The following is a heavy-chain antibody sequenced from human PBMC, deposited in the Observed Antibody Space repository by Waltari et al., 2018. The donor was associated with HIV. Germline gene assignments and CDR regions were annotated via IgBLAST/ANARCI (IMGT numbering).Heavy chain of an antibody. CDR2: VSGSSTYM. V-gene: IGHV3-21*02. J-gene: IGHJ4*02. CDR1: GFAFRGII. Sequence: EVRLVESGGGLVKPGGSLIISCSASGFAFRGIIMTWVRQAPGKGLECVSSVSGSSTYMYNSDSVKGRFTISRDNARNSVYLQMNSLRAEDTAVYFCARHQENPGDGDYFDYWGQGTLVTVSS. CDR3: ARHQENPGDGDYFDY. D-gene: IGHD3-16*01.